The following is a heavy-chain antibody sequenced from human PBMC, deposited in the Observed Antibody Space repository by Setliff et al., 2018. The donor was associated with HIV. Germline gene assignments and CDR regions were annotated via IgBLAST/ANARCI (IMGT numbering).Heavy chain of an antibody. J-gene: IGHJ4*02. CDR1: GGSFSGYY. V-gene: IGHV4-34*01. CDR2: INHSGST. D-gene: IGHD5-18*01. CDR3: ARSVDTTLVPAYYFDY. Sequence: ETLSLTCAVYGGSFSGYYWSWIRQPPGKGLEWIGEINHSGSTNYNPSLKSRVTISIDTSKNQFSLKLSSVTAADTAVYYCARSVDTTLVPAYYFDYWGQGTLVTDSS.